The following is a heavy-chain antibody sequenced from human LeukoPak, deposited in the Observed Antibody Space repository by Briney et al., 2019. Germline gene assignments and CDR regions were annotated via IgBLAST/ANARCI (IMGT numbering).Heavy chain of an antibody. V-gene: IGHV3-15*01. J-gene: IGHJ6*03. CDR3: TTGGGSSWSTNYYYYYMDV. Sequence: GGSLRLSCAASGFTFSNAWMSWVRQAPGKGLEWVGRIKSKTDGGTTDYAAPVKGRFTISRDDSKNTLYLQMNSLKTEDTAVYYCTTGGGSSWSTNYYYYYMDVWGKGTTVTVSS. CDR1: GFTFSNAW. CDR2: IKSKTDGGTT. D-gene: IGHD6-13*01.